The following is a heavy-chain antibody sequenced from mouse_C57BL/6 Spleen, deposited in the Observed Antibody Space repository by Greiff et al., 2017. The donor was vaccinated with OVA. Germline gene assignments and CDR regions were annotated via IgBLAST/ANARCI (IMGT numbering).Heavy chain of an antibody. D-gene: IGHD2-4*01. CDR3: ARWNDYGFYFDY. CDR2: INPNYGTT. V-gene: IGHV1-39*01. J-gene: IGHJ2*01. CDR1: GYSFTDYN. Sequence: EVKLMESGPELVKPGASVKISCKASGYSFTDYNMNWVKQSNGKSLEWIGVINPNYGTTSYNQKFKGKATLTVDQSSSTAYMQLNSLTSEDSAVYYCARWNDYGFYFDYWGQGTTLTVSS.